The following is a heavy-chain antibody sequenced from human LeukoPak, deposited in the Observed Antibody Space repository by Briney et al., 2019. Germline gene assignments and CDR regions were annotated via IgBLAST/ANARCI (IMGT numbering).Heavy chain of an antibody. D-gene: IGHD3-3*01. J-gene: IGHJ3*02. CDR2: ISAYNGNT. CDR3: AREVTIFGVVPPELGAFDI. Sequence: GASVKVSCKASGYTFTSYGISWVRQAPGQGLEWMGWISAYNGNTNYAQKLQGRVTMTTDTSTSTAHMELRSLRSDDTAVYYCAREVTIFGVVPPELGAFDIWGQGTMVTVSS. V-gene: IGHV1-18*01. CDR1: GYTFTSYG.